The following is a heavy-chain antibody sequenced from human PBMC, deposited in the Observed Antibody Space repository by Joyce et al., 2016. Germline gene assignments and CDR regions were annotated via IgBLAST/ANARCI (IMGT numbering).Heavy chain of an antibody. V-gene: IGHV4-39*01. J-gene: IGHJ4*02. CDR2: IYYSGST. CDR3: ARHVRSAAAFDY. CDR1: GGSISSGFYC. D-gene: IGHD6-25*01. Sequence: QLQLQESGPGLVKPSETLSLTCTVSGGSISSGFYCWGWIRQPPGKGLEWIGSIYYSGSTYYNPSLKSRVTISVDTSKNQFSLKLTAVTAADTAVHYCARHVRSAAAFDYWGQGTLVTVSS.